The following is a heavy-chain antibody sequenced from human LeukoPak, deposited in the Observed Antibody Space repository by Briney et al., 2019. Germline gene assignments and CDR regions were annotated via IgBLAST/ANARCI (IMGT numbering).Heavy chain of an antibody. Sequence: QPGGSLRLSCAASGFTFSSYWMSWVRQAPGKGLEWVANIKQDGSEKYYVDSVKGRFTISRDNAKNLLYLQMDSLRVEDTAIYYCARDPRTVRIWGQGTLVTVSS. CDR2: IKQDGSEK. CDR3: ARDPRTVRI. J-gene: IGHJ4*02. D-gene: IGHD1-1*01. V-gene: IGHV3-7*01. CDR1: GFTFSSYW.